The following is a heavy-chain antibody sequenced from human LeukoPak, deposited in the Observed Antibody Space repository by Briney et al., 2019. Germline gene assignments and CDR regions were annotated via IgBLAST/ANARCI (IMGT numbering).Heavy chain of an antibody. J-gene: IGHJ5*02. V-gene: IGHV3-23*01. CDR3: AKDYKRGDIVVVPAAIRFDP. D-gene: IGHD2-2*02. Sequence: GGSLRLSCAASGFTFSSHAMSWVRQAPGKGLEWVSAISGSGGSTYYADSVKGRFTISRDNSKNTLYLQMNSLRAEDTAVYYCAKDYKRGDIVVVPAAIRFDPWGQGTLVTVSS. CDR1: GFTFSSHA. CDR2: ISGSGGST.